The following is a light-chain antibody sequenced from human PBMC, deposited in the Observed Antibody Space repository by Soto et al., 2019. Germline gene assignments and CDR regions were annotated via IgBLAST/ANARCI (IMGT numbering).Light chain of an antibody. V-gene: IGLV2-14*01. Sequence: QSALTQPASVSGSPGQSITISCTGTSSDVGGYSYVSWYQQHPGKAPKLMIYDVSSRPSGVSNRFSGSKSANTASLTISGLPAEDEADYYCSSYTTSSTPLVFGGGTKLTVL. CDR2: DVS. J-gene: IGLJ2*01. CDR3: SSYTTSSTPLV. CDR1: SSDVGGYSY.